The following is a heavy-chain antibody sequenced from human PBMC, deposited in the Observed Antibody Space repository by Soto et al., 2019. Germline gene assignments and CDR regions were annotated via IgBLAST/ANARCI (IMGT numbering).Heavy chain of an antibody. CDR2: ISYDGSNK. J-gene: IGHJ3*02. CDR3: ASSPGEDAFDI. Sequence: QVQLVESGGGVVQPGRSLRLSCAASGFTFSSYAMHWVRQAPGKGLEWVAVISYDGSNKYYADSVKGRFTISRDNSKNTLYLQMNSLRAEDTAVYYCASSPGEDAFDIWGQGTVVTVSS. V-gene: IGHV3-30-3*01. D-gene: IGHD3-16*01. CDR1: GFTFSSYA.